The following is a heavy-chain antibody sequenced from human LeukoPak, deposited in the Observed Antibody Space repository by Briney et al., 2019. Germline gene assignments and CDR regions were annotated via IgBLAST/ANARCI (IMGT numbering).Heavy chain of an antibody. J-gene: IGHJ4*02. D-gene: IGHD3-10*01. CDR1: GGSFSGYY. V-gene: IGHV4-34*01. Sequence: SETLSLTCAVYGGSFSGYYWSWIRQPPGKGLEWIGEINHSGSSNYNPSLKSRVTISVDTSKNQFSLKLSSVTAADTAVYYCARGKRTGFRDYFDYWGQGTLVTVSS. CDR3: ARGKRTGFRDYFDY. CDR2: INHSGSS.